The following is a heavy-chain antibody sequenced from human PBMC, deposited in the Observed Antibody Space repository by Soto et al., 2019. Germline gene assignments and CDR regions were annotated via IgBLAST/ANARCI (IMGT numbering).Heavy chain of an antibody. V-gene: IGHV1-46*01. CDR3: ARGSEQWLALYYYYGMDV. Sequence: GASVKVSCKASGYTFTSYYMHWVRQAPGQGLEWMGIINPSGGSTSYAQKFQGRVTMTRDTSTSTVYMELSSLRSEDTAVYYCARGSEQWLALYYYYGMDVWGQGTTVTVYS. D-gene: IGHD6-19*01. CDR2: INPSGGST. CDR1: GYTFTSYY. J-gene: IGHJ6*02.